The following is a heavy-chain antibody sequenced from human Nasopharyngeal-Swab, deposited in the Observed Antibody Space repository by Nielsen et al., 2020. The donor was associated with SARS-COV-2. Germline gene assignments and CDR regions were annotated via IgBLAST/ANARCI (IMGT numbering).Heavy chain of an antibody. CDR1: GGSISSSSYY. D-gene: IGHD3-10*01. CDR2: IYYSGST. CDR3: AISRPNYYGSGSLFDY. V-gene: IGHV4-39*01. J-gene: IGHJ4*02. Sequence: SETLSLTCTVSGGSISSSSYYWGWIRQPPGEGLEWIGSIYYSGSTYYNPSLKSRVTISVDTSKNQFSLKLSSVTAADTAVYYCAISRPNYYGSGSLFDYWGQGTLVTVSS.